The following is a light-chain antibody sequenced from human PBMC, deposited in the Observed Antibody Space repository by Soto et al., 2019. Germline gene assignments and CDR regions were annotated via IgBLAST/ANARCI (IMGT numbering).Light chain of an antibody. CDR1: QSVSSY. Sequence: IVLTQSPATLSLSPGERATISCRASQSVSSYLAWYQQRPGQAPRLLIYDASSRATGIPARFSGSGSGTDFTLTISGLEPEDFAIYYCQHRNNRPFSFGPGTKVDIK. J-gene: IGKJ3*01. CDR2: DAS. V-gene: IGKV3-11*01. CDR3: QHRNNRPFS.